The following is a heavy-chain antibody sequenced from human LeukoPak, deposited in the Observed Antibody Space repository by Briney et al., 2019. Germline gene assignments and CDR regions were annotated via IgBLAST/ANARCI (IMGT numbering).Heavy chain of an antibody. D-gene: IGHD2-2*01. J-gene: IGHJ3*02. Sequence: GESLKISCKGSGYSFTTYWIGWVRQMPGKGLEWMGIIYPGDSDTRYSPSFQGQVTISADKSVSTAYLQWSSLKASDAAIYYCARRLPAPEAFDIWGQGTMVTVSS. CDR1: GYSFTTYW. CDR2: IYPGDSDT. CDR3: ARRLPAPEAFDI. V-gene: IGHV5-51*01.